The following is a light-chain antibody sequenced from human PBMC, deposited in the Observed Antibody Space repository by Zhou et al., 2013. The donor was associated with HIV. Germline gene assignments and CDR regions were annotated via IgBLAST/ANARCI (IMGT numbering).Light chain of an antibody. J-gene: IGLJ2*01. CDR1: SSNIGSNT. CDR3: GSYAGSSSWI. Sequence: QSVLTQPPSASGTPGQRVTISCSGSSSNIGSNTVNWYQQLPGTAPKLLIFRNNQRPSGVPDRFSGSKSGNTASLTVSGLQAEDEAEYYCGSYAGSSSWIFGGGTKLTVL. CDR2: RNN. V-gene: IGLV1-44*01.